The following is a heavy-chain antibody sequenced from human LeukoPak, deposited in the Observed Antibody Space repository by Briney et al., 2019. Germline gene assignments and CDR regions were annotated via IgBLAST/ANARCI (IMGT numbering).Heavy chain of an antibody. CDR2: IYYSGST. CDR3: AREYLYAFDI. CDR1: GGSISSGGYY. Sequence: SETLSLTCSVSGGSISSGGYYWSWIRQHPGKGLEWIGYIYYSGSTYYNPSLKSRVTISVDTSKNQFSLKLSSVTAADTAVYYCAREYLYAFDIWGQGTMVTVSS. J-gene: IGHJ3*02. V-gene: IGHV4-31*03.